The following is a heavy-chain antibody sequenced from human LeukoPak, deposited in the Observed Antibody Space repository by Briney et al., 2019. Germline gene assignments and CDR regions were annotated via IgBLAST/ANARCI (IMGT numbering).Heavy chain of an antibody. Sequence: GGSLRLSCTASGFSFSGHWMHWARQLPGKGLVWVSRISPTGSTTSYADSVKGRFTVSRDNAKNTLYLQVNNLRAEDTAVYYCARGPNSNWSGLDFRGQGTLLTVSS. J-gene: IGHJ4*02. CDR1: GFSFSGHW. V-gene: IGHV3-74*01. CDR2: ISPTGSTT. CDR3: ARGPNSNWSGLDF. D-gene: IGHD6-6*01.